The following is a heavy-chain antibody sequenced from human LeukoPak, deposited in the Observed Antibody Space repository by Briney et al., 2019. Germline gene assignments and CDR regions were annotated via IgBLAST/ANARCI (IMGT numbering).Heavy chain of an antibody. Sequence: GSVKVSCKASGYTFTVHYMHWLRQAPGQGLEWMGWIKPDSGATNFAQNFQGRVTMTSDTSINTAYMELSSLTSDDTAMYYCARDHDYGPDYWGQGTLVTVSA. CDR2: IKPDSGAT. CDR1: GYTFTVHY. J-gene: IGHJ4*02. CDR3: ARDHDYGPDY. V-gene: IGHV1-2*02. D-gene: IGHD4/OR15-4a*01.